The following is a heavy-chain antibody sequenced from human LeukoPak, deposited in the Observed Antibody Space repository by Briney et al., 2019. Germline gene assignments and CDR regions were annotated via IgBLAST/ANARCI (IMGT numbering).Heavy chain of an antibody. CDR3: ARLPLRWELPFDY. J-gene: IGHJ4*02. Sequence: PSETLSLTCAVYGGSFSAYYWSWIRQPPGKGLEWIGEISHSGSTNYNPSLKSRVTISIDTSKNQFSLRLTSVTAADTADYYCARLPLRWELPFDYWGQGTLVTVAS. V-gene: IGHV4-34*01. D-gene: IGHD4-23*01. CDR1: GGSFSAYY. CDR2: ISHSGST.